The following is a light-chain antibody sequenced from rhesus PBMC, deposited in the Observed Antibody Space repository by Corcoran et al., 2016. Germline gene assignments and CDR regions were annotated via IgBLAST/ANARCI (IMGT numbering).Light chain of an antibody. V-gene: IGKV1-74*01. Sequence: DIQMTQSPSSLSASVGDRVTITCRASENVNNYLHWYQQKPGKAPKLLIYKASTFQSGVPSRFSGNGSGTDFTLTISRLPPGDFTTDYCQHSYGTPFTFGPGTKLDIK. CDR3: QHSYGTPFT. J-gene: IGKJ3*01. CDR2: KAS. CDR1: ENVNNY.